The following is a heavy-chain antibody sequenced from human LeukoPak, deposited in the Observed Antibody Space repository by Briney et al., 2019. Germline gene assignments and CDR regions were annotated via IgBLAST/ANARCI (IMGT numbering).Heavy chain of an antibody. CDR1: GFTFGSYA. V-gene: IGHV3-30*04. CDR2: ISFDGSNK. D-gene: IGHD6-19*01. Sequence: GRSLRLSCAASGFTFGSYAMHWVRQAPGKGLEWVAVISFDGSNKYYADSVKGRFTISRDNSKNTLYLQMNSLRAEDTAVYYCATPEKQWHIFDYWGQGTLVTVSS. CDR3: ATPEKQWHIFDY. J-gene: IGHJ4*02.